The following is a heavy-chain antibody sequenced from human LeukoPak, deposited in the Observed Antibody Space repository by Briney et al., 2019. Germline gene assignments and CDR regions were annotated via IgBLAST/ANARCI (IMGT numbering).Heavy chain of an antibody. D-gene: IGHD6-13*01. CDR1: GGSISSYY. CDR2: IYTSGST. Sequence: PSETLSLTCTVSGGSISSYYWSWIRQPPGKGLEWIGYIYTSGSTNYNPSLKSRVTISVDTSKNQFSLKLSSVTAADTAVYYCARTPLYSSSWYGGWLDPWGQGTLVTVSS. V-gene: IGHV4-4*09. CDR3: ARTPLYSSSWYGGWLDP. J-gene: IGHJ5*02.